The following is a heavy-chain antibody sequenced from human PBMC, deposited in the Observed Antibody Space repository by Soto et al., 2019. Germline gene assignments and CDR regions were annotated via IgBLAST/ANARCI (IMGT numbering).Heavy chain of an antibody. CDR2: INAGNDNT. V-gene: IGHV1-3*01. D-gene: IGHD3-3*01. CDR3: ARVGQNYYGMDV. CDR1: GSTLTTYV. Sequence: ASVKVSCKASGSTLTTYVMHWVRQAPGQRLEWMGWINAGNDNTKYSQKFQGRVTITRDTSGSTVYMELSSLSSEDTAVYYCARVGQNYYGMDVWGQGTTVTVSS. J-gene: IGHJ6*02.